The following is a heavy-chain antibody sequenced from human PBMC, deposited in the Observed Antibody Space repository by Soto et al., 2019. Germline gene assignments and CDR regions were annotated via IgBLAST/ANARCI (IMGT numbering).Heavy chain of an antibody. V-gene: IGHV5-51*01. CDR3: ARASGGEYYDSSQYCSSY. D-gene: IGHD3-22*01. Sequence: PGESLKISCKGSGYNFINYWIGWVRQVPGKGLEWMGNIYPGDFDIKYSPSFRGQVTISVDKSTTTAYLRWSSLKASDTGIYFCARASGGEYYDSSQYCSSYWGRGTLVTVSS. CDR2: IYPGDFDI. J-gene: IGHJ4*02. CDR1: GYNFINYW.